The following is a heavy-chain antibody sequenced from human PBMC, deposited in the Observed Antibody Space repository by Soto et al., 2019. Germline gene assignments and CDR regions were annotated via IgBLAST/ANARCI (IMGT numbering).Heavy chain of an antibody. CDR1: GDTFTNFD. CDR3: ARYTYGQGFTA. J-gene: IGHJ5*02. D-gene: IGHD5-18*01. Sequence: QVQLVQSGAEVKKPGPSVKVSCKASGDTFTNFDINWVRQATGQGLEWMGWKRANSGYTGHAQKFYGRVSMTSNTSISTAYMELSSLRAEDTAVYYFARYTYGQGFTAWGQGNLVIVSS. V-gene: IGHV1-8*01. CDR2: KRANSGYT.